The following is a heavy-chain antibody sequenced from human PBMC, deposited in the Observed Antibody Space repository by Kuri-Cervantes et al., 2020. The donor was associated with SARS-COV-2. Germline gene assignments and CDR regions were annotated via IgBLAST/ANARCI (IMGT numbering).Heavy chain of an antibody. D-gene: IGHD3-3*01. J-gene: IGHJ6*02. CDR2: IYYSGST. CDR3: ARAGVGDFWSGYYGMDV. CDR1: GASSSSGGYY. Sequence: LGLSYTVSGASSSSGGYYWSWIRQHPGKGLEWIGYIYYSGSTYYNPSLNSRVTISVDTSKNQFSLKLSSVTAADTAVYYCARAGVGDFWSGYYGMDVWGQGTTVTVSS. V-gene: IGHV4-31*03.